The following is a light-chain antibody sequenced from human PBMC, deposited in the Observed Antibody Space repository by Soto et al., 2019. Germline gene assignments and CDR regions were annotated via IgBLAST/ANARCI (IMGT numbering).Light chain of an antibody. CDR1: QSISNH. J-gene: IGKJ1*01. CDR2: AAS. Sequence: DIQMTQSPSSLSAYVEDRVSITCRASQSISNHLNWYQQKPGKAPKLLIFAASSLQSGVPSRFSGSRSGPDFTLTISSLQPEDFATYYCQQSYSSPPTFGQGTKVDI. CDR3: QQSYSSPPT. V-gene: IGKV1-39*01.